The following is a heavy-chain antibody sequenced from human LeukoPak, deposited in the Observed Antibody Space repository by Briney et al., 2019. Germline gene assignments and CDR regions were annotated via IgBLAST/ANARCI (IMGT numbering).Heavy chain of an antibody. D-gene: IGHD3-22*01. CDR1: GFTFSNYV. CDR3: AKGYYYDTSGYYSVDF. V-gene: IGHV3-23*01. CDR2: ISGGGGST. Sequence: PGGSLRLSRAASGFTFSNYVMSWVRQAPGKGLERVSAISGGGGSTYYADSVRGRFTISRDNSKNMLYLQMNSLRAEDTAVYYCAKGYYYDTSGYYSVDFWGQGTLVTVSS. J-gene: IGHJ4*02.